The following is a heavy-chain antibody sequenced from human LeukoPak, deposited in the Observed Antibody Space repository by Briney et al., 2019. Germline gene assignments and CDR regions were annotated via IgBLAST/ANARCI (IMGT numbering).Heavy chain of an antibody. CDR3: AKRAVESDVLYFDH. V-gene: IGHV3-23*01. D-gene: IGHD3-10*02. CDR2: VSDGGTST. Sequence: GGSLRLSCEASGFTFRNYAMTWVRQAPGKGLEWASTVSDGGTSTYYADSVNGRLTISRDNSKNTLYLHMNSLRAEDTAVYYCAKRAVESDVLYFDHWGQGTLVTVSS. CDR1: GFTFRNYA. J-gene: IGHJ4*02.